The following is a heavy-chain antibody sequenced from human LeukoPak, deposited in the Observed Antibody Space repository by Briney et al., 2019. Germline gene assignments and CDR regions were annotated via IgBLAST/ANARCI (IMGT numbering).Heavy chain of an antibody. Sequence: GGSLRLSCAASGFTFSDAYMEWVRQAPGKGLEWVGRVRNRPHSYTTDYAASVKGRFTISRDDSQNSLYLQMSSLKTEDTAVYYCTRVLHGDYFGPWGQGTLVTVSS. CDR1: GFTFSDAY. J-gene: IGHJ4*02. V-gene: IGHV3-72*01. CDR2: VRNRPHSYTT. CDR3: TRVLHGDYFGP. D-gene: IGHD4-17*01.